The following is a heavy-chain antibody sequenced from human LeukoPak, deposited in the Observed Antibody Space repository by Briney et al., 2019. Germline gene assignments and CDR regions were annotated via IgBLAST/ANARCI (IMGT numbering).Heavy chain of an antibody. CDR3: AKAPVTTCRGAYCYPFDY. Sequence: GGSLRLSCAASGFTLSSYAMSWVRQAPGKGLEWVSAISDSGNTYHTDSVKGRFTISRDSSKNTLFLQMNRLRPEDAAVYYCAKAPVTTCRGAYCYPFDYWGQGTLVAVSS. CDR1: GFTLSSYA. J-gene: IGHJ4*02. V-gene: IGHV3-23*01. D-gene: IGHD2-21*01. CDR2: ISDSGNT.